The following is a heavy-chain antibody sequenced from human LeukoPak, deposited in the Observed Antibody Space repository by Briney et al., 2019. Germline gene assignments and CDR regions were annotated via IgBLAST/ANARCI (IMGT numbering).Heavy chain of an antibody. V-gene: IGHV4-59*01. D-gene: IGHD6-13*01. CDR1: GGSISSYY. J-gene: IGHJ4*02. CDR3: AGAGGYSSSCYGGRYFDY. CDR2: IYYSGGT. Sequence: PSETLSLTCTVSGGSISSYYWSWIRQPPGKGLEWIGYIYYSGGTNYSPSLKSRVTISVDTSKNQLSLKLSSVTAADTAVYYCAGAGGYSSSCYGGRYFDYWGPGTLVTVSS.